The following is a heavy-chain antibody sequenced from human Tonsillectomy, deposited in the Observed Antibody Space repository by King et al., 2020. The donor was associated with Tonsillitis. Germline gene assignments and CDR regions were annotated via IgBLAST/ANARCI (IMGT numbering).Heavy chain of an antibody. CDR2: IYPGDSYT. CDR1: GYSFTNYW. CDR3: ARVHSNSRFDY. Sequence: VQLVESGAEVKKPGESLKISCKGSGYSFTNYWIVWVRQMPGKGLEWVGIIYPGDSYTRYSPSFQGQVTISADKSIGTAYLQWSSLKAADTAIYYCARVHSNSRFDYWGQGTLVTVSS. V-gene: IGHV5-51*01. J-gene: IGHJ4*02. D-gene: IGHD2/OR15-2a*01.